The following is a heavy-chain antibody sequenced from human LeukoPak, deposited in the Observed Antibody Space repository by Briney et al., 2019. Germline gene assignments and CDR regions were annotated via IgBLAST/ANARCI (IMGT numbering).Heavy chain of an antibody. CDR1: GGSISSYY. J-gene: IGHJ4*02. D-gene: IGHD2-8*01. CDR3: ARHDERVYYFDY. Sequence: PSETLSLTCTVSGGSISSYYWSWIRQPPGKGLEWIGYIYYSGSTNYNPSLKSRVTISVDTSKNQFSLKLSSVTAADTAVYYCARHDERVYYFDYWGQGTLVTVSS. V-gene: IGHV4-59*08. CDR2: IYYSGST.